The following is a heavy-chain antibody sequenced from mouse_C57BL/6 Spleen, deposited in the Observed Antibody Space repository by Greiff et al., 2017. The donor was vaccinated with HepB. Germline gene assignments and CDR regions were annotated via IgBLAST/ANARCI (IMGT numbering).Heavy chain of an antibody. CDR1: GFTFSSYG. CDR3: ARRDYAGYYDYFDY. J-gene: IGHJ2*01. V-gene: IGHV5-6*01. CDR2: ISSGGSYT. Sequence: VQLKESGGDLVKPGGSLKLSCAASGFTFSSYGMSWVRQTPDKRLEWVATISSGGSYTYYPDSVKGRFPISRDNAKNTLYLQMSSLKSEDTAMYYCARRDYAGYYDYFDYWGQGTTLTVSS. D-gene: IGHD2-3*01.